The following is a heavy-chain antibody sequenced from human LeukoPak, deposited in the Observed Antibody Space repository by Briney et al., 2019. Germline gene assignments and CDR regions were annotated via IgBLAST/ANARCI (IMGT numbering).Heavy chain of an antibody. D-gene: IGHD3-22*01. Sequence: PGGSLRLSCPASGFTFSSYSMNWVRHAPGKGMEWVSYISSSSTSMFYADSVKGRFTISRDNARNSLYLQMNSLRAEDTAVYYCARQNGAGYYYYFDSWGQGTLVTVSS. CDR2: ISSSSTSM. CDR1: GFTFSSYS. CDR3: ARQNGAGYYYYFDS. V-gene: IGHV3-48*01. J-gene: IGHJ4*02.